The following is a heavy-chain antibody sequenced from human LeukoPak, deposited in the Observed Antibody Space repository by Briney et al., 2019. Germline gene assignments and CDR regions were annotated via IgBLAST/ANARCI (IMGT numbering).Heavy chain of an antibody. J-gene: IGHJ4*02. D-gene: IGHD3-10*01. V-gene: IGHV3-23*01. CDR1: GLTFSSYA. CDR3: AKEMVVVTMVRGVFDY. Sequence: GGSLRLSCAASGLTFSSYAMSWVRQAPGKGLEWVSAISGSGSSTYYADSVKGRFTISRDNSKNTLYLQMNSLRAEDTAVYYCAKEMVVVTMVRGVFDYWGQGTLVTVSS. CDR2: ISGSGSST.